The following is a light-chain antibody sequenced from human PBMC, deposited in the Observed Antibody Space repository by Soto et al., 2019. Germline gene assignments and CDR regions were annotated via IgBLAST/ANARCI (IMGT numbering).Light chain of an antibody. V-gene: IGKV1-5*01. CDR3: QQYNSYSEA. CDR1: QSISSW. J-gene: IGKJ1*01. Sequence: DIQMTQSPSTLSASVGDRVTITCRASQSISSWLAWYQQKPGKAPKLLIYDASSLESGVPSRFSGSGSGTEFTLTISSLQPDDFATYYCQQYNSYSEAFGQGTKVDNK. CDR2: DAS.